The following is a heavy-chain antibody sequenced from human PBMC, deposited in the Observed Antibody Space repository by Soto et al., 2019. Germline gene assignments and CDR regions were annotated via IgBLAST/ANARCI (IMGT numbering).Heavy chain of an antibody. J-gene: IGHJ6*03. CDR3: ARGQAYYDFWSGYPGNYYYMDV. CDR1: GGSFSGYY. V-gene: IGHV4-34*01. CDR2: INHSGST. D-gene: IGHD3-3*01. Sequence: SETLSLTCAVYGGSFSGYYWSWIRQPPGKWLEWIGEINHSGSTNYNPSLKSRVTISVDTSKNQFSLKLSSVTAADTAVYYCARGQAYYDFWSGYPGNYYYMDVWGTGTTVTVSS.